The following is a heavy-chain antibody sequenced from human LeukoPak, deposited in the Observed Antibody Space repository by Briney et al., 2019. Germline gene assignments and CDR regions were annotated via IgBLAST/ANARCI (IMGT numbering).Heavy chain of an antibody. D-gene: IGHD3-10*01. CDR1: GFTFSSYA. Sequence: GGSLRLSSAASGFTFSSYAMSWVRQAPGKGLEWVSAISGSGGSTYYADSVKGRFTISRDNSKNTLYLQMNSLRAEDTAVYYCAKVTVMVRGVNTFDYWGQGTLVTVSS. J-gene: IGHJ4*02. CDR3: AKVTVMVRGVNTFDY. V-gene: IGHV3-23*01. CDR2: ISGSGGST.